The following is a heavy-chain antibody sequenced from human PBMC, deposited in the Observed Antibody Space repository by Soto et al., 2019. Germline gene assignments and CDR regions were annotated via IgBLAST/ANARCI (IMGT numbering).Heavy chain of an antibody. CDR1: GFSLTTSGVG. Sequence: QITLKESGPTLVRPTQTLTLTCTFSGFSLTTSGVGVGWIRQPPGKALEWLAVIYWDDDKRYISSLKSRLTITTHTSKNKLVLTLTNMDPVDTATYYCAHHPYYGLGSYSFDYWCQGTLVTVSS. J-gene: IGHJ4*02. CDR2: IYWDDDK. D-gene: IGHD3-10*01. CDR3: AHHPYYGLGSYSFDY. V-gene: IGHV2-5*02.